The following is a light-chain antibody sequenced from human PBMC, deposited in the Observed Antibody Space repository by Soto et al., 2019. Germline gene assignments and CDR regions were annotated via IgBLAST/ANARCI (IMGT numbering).Light chain of an antibody. V-gene: IGKV3-11*01. J-gene: IGKJ1*01. Sequence: EIVLTQSPATLSLSPGERATLSCRASQSVSSYLAWYQQKPGQAPRLLIYDASNRATGIPARFSGSGSGTDFTLTISSLEPEDSAVYYCQQGSNWPQTFGQGTKVDIK. CDR1: QSVSSY. CDR3: QQGSNWPQT. CDR2: DAS.